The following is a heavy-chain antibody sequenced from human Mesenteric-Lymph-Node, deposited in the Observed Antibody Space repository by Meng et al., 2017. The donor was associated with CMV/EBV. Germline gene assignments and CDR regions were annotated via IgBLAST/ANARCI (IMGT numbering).Heavy chain of an antibody. CDR3: ARGSYITGWYAVY. CDR2: FTHTGSI. J-gene: IGHJ4*02. CDR1: GEALSGYY. Sequence: TCAGNGEALSGYYWNWIRQPPGKGLEWIGEFTHTGSINYNPSLRSRVTISEDTSKKELSLKLNSVTAADTAVYYCARGSYITGWYAVYWGQGTLVTVSS. V-gene: IGHV4-34*01. D-gene: IGHD6-19*01.